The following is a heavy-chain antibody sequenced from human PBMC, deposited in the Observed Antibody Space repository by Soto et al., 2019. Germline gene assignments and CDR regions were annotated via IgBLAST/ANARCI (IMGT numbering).Heavy chain of an antibody. CDR1: GVSLITYY. J-gene: IGHJ6*03. D-gene: IGHD1-20*01. CDR3: ARVAGISYYNHMDV. V-gene: IGHV4-59*01. Sequence: SETLSLTCTVSGVSLITYYWSWIRLPPGGGLEWIGYIFSSGSPNYNPSLRSRVTMSVETSNNQFSLKMSSVTAADTAVYYCARVAGISYYNHMDVWGKGTTVTVSS. CDR2: IFSSGSP.